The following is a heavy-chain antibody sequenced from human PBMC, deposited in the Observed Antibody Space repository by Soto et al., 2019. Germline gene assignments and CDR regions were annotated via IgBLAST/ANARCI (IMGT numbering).Heavy chain of an antibody. Sequence: GGSLRLSCATFGFTFNTYAMTWVRQVPGKGLEWVAVITGSGGTIYYADSVKGRFTISRDNSKGTVYLQMNSLRADDTALYYCAKDKYAWGFFDFWGQGTQVTVSS. CDR1: GFTFNTYA. D-gene: IGHD7-27*01. V-gene: IGHV3-23*01. J-gene: IGHJ4*02. CDR3: AKDKYAWGFFDF. CDR2: ITGSGGTI.